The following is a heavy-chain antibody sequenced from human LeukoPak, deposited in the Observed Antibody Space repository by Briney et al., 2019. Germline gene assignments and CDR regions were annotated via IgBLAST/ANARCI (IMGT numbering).Heavy chain of an antibody. CDR1: GYTFTSYG. Sequence: ASVKVSCKASGYTFTSYGISWVRQAPGQGLEWMGWISAYNGNTNYAQKLQGRVTMTTDTSTSTAYMELRSLRSDDTAVYYCARAEIVVVPAASVFFDYWGQGTLVTVSS. J-gene: IGHJ4*02. D-gene: IGHD2-2*01. V-gene: IGHV1-18*01. CDR2: ISAYNGNT. CDR3: ARAEIVVVPAASVFFDY.